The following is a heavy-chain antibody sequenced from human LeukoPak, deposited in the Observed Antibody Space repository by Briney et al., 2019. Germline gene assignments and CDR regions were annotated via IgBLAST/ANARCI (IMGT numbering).Heavy chain of an antibody. V-gene: IGHV1-69*13. CDR2: IIPMFGIA. J-gene: IGHJ4*02. CDR3: ARDRPYTGGWRGFDY. Sequence: SVKVSCKASGGTFSRYAISWVRQAPGQGLEWMGGIIPMFGIANYAQKFQGRVTITADESTSTVYMELSSLRSEDTAVYYYARDRPYTGGWRGFDYWGQGTLVTVSS. CDR1: GGTFSRYA. D-gene: IGHD6-19*01.